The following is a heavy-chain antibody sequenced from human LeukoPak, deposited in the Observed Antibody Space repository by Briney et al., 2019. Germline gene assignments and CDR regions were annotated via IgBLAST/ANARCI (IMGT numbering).Heavy chain of an antibody. V-gene: IGHV3-30*02. CDR2: IRYDGSNK. J-gene: IGHJ4*02. Sequence: GGSLRLSCAASGFTFSSYGMHWVRQAPGKGLEWVAFIRYDGSNKYYADSVKGRFTISRDNSKNTLYLQMNRLRADDTAVYYCARGAPTYTSGFYYGYWGQGTLVTVSS. D-gene: IGHD3-22*01. CDR1: GFTFSSYG. CDR3: ARGAPTYTSGFYYGY.